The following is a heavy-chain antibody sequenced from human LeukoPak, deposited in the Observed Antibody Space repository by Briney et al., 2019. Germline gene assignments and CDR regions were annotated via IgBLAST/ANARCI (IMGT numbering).Heavy chain of an antibody. D-gene: IGHD6-19*01. Sequence: GGSLRLSCAASGFTFSDYYMSWIRQAPGKGLEWASYISSSGSTIYYADSVKGRFTISRDNAKNSLYLQMNSLRAEDTAVYYCAREVSSGTYYSSGWYRGYFDYWGQGTLVTVSS. CDR2: ISSSGSTI. CDR3: AREVSSGTYYSSGWYRGYFDY. CDR1: GFTFSDYY. V-gene: IGHV3-11*01. J-gene: IGHJ4*02.